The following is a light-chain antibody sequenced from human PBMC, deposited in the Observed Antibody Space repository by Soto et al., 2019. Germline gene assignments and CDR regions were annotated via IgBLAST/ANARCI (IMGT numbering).Light chain of an antibody. CDR1: SSDVGGYTY. V-gene: IGLV2-14*03. CDR2: DVS. Sequence: QSALTQPASVSGSPGQSITISCTGTSSDVGGYTYVSWYQHHPGKAPKLMIYDVSKRPSGVSSRFSGSKSGNTASLTISGLQAEDEADYYCSSYTSSTTSVVFGGGTQLTVL. J-gene: IGLJ2*01. CDR3: SSYTSSTTSVV.